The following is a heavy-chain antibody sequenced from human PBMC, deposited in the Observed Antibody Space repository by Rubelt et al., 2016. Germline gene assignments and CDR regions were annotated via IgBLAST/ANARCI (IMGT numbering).Heavy chain of an antibody. CDR1: GYSFISET. Sequence: QVQLMQSGAEVRKPGASVKISCKASGYSFISETIHWVRQAPGQRLEWMGRIDDGDGDTAYSQRFQDRVSISRETSARTAYMELSSPRSDDTAVYYCARAYRFGSFDYWGQGTLVTVSS. J-gene: IGHJ4*02. CDR3: ARAYRFGSFDY. V-gene: IGHV1-3*01. D-gene: IGHD5-18*01. CDR2: IDDGDGDT.